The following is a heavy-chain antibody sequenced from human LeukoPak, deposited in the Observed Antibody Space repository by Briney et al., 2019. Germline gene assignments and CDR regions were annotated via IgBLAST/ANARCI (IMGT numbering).Heavy chain of an antibody. CDR1: GFAFTDYY. Sequence: PGVSLRLSCAASGFAFTDYYMSWIRQAPGKGLDWVSYISISGTTMNYADSVKGRFTFSRDNAKNSLYLQMNSLRAEDTAVYYCARDPYSSGYYDYWGQGTLVTVSS. D-gene: IGHD3-22*01. CDR3: ARDPYSSGYYDY. CDR2: ISISGTTM. V-gene: IGHV3-11*01. J-gene: IGHJ4*02.